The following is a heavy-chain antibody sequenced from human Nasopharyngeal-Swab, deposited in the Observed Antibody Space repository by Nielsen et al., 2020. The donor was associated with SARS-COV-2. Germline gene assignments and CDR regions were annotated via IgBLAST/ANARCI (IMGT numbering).Heavy chain of an antibody. Sequence: GESLKISCKGSGYSFTSYWIAWVRQMPGKGLEWMGIIYPRDSDTRYSPSFQGQVTISADKSISTAYLQWSSLKASDTAMYYCVRPEGVATSFKYYFQYGMDVWGQGTMVTSP. V-gene: IGHV5-51*01. J-gene: IGHJ6*02. D-gene: IGHD5-12*01. CDR2: IYPRDSDT. CDR3: VRPEGVATSFKYYFQYGMDV. CDR1: GYSFTSYW.